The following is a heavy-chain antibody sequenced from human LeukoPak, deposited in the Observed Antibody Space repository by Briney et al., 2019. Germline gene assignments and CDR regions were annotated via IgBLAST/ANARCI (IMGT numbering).Heavy chain of an antibody. D-gene: IGHD3-22*01. CDR3: AKDRRRSGYYYPDAFDI. CDR2: ISGSVGNT. J-gene: IGHJ3*02. V-gene: IGHV3-23*01. Sequence: GGSLRLSCAASGFTFSSYAMSWVRQAPGKGLEWVSAISGSVGNTYYADSVKGRFTIYRDNYKNTLYLQMNSLRAEDTAVYYCAKDRRRSGYYYPDAFDIWGQGTMVRVSS. CDR1: GFTFSSYA.